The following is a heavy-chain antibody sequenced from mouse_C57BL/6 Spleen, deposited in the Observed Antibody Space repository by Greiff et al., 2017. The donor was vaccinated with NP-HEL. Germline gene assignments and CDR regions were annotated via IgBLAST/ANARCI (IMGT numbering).Heavy chain of an antibody. CDR3: AREGYGSSYFDV. V-gene: IGHV1-26*01. CDR1: GYTFTDYY. J-gene: IGHJ1*03. Sequence: EVQLQQSGPELVKPGASVKISCKASGYTFTDYYMNWVKQSHGKSLEWIGDINPNNGGTSYNQKFKGKATLTVDKSSSTAYMELRSLTSEDSAVYYCAREGYGSSYFDVWGTGTTVTVSS. CDR2: INPNNGGT. D-gene: IGHD1-1*01.